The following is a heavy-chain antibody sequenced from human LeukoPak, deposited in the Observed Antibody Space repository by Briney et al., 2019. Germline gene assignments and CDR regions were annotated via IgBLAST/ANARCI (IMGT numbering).Heavy chain of an antibody. CDR1: GGSISSYY. CDR2: IYTSGST. J-gene: IGHJ4*02. D-gene: IGHD6-13*01. CDR3: ARVSGYSSSWYFDY. Sequence: PSETLSLTCTVSGGSISSYYWTWIRQPAGKGLEWIGRIYTSGSTSYNPSLKSRVTMSVDTSKNQFSLKLTSVTAADTAVYYCARVSGYSSSWYFDYWGQGTLVTVSS. V-gene: IGHV4-4*07.